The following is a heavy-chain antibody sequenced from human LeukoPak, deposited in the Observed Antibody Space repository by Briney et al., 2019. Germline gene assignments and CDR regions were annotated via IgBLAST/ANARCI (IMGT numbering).Heavy chain of an antibody. Sequence: PSETLSLTCTVSGGSISSSSYYWGWIRQPPGKGLEWIGSIYTSGSTNYNPSLKSRVTMSVDTSKNQFSLKLSSVTAADTAVYYCARDPDSNYYDSSGYAHDAFGIWGQGTMVTVSS. CDR2: IYTSGST. D-gene: IGHD3-22*01. CDR1: GGSISSSSYY. CDR3: ARDPDSNYYDSSGYAHDAFGI. J-gene: IGHJ3*02. V-gene: IGHV4-39*07.